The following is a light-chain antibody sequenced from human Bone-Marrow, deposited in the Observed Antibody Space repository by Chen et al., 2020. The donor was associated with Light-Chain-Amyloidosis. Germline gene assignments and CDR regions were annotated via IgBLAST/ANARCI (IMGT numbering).Light chain of an antibody. CDR2: RDT. CDR3: QSADSSGTYEVI. V-gene: IGLV3-25*03. Sequence: SYELTQRPSVSVSPGQTARITCSGADLPTKYAYWDQQKPGQAPVLGIHRDTERPSGSSERFSGSSSGTKATLNISGGQAEDEADYHCQSADSSGTYEVIFGGGTKLTVL. J-gene: IGLJ2*01. CDR1: DLPTKY.